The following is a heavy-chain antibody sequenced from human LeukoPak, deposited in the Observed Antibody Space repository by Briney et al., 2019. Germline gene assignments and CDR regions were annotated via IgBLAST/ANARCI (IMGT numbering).Heavy chain of an antibody. Sequence: GGSLRLSCAASGFTFSDYYMSWIRQAPGKGLEWVSYISSSGSTIYYADSVKGRFTISRDNAKNTLYLQMNSLRAEDTAVYYCASRGRSDRNYGYFDYWGQGTLVTVSS. CDR1: GFTFSDYY. V-gene: IGHV3-11*04. D-gene: IGHD1-14*01. CDR3: ASRGRSDRNYGYFDY. J-gene: IGHJ4*02. CDR2: ISSSGSTI.